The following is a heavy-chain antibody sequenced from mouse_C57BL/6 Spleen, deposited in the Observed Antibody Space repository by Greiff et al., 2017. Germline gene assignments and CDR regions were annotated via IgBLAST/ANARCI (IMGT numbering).Heavy chain of an antibody. V-gene: IGHV1-80*01. J-gene: IGHJ4*01. CDR3: ARRELPYAMDY. D-gene: IGHD1-1*01. CDR1: GYAFSSYW. CDR2: IYPGDGAT. Sequence: VQLQESGAELVKPGASVKISCKASGYAFSSYWMNWVKQRPGKGLEWIGQIYPGDGATNYNGKFKGKATLTADKSSSTACMQLSRLTSEDSAVYFCARRELPYAMDYWGQGTSVTVSA.